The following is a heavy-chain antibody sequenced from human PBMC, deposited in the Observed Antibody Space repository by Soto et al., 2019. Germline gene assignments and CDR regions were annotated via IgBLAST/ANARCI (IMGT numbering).Heavy chain of an antibody. Sequence: QVQLVQSGAEVKKPGASVTVSCKASGYTFTNYGISWVRQAPGQGLEWMGWISTDNGNTNYAQKFQGRVTMTTDTSTRTAYMELRSLRSEDTAYYFCARGRLVRGGDSWGQGTLVTVSS. D-gene: IGHD6-6*01. CDR1: GYTFTNYG. CDR3: ARGRLVRGGDS. CDR2: ISTDNGNT. J-gene: IGHJ4*02. V-gene: IGHV1-18*01.